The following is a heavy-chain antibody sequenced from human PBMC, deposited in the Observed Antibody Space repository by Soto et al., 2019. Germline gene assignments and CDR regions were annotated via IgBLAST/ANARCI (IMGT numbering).Heavy chain of an antibody. CDR3: ARDKDRQQLGGNYYYGIDV. Sequence: AASVKVSCKASGYTFTSYDINWVRQATGQGLEWMGWMNPNSGNTGYAQKFQGRVTMTRNTSISTAYMELSSLRSEDTAVYYCARDKDRQQLGGNYYYGIDVWGQGTTVTVSS. J-gene: IGHJ6*02. V-gene: IGHV1-8*01. D-gene: IGHD3-3*02. CDR1: GYTFTSYD. CDR2: MNPNSGNT.